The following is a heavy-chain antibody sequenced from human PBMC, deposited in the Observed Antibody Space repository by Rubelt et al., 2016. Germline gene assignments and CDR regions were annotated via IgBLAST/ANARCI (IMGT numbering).Heavy chain of an antibody. CDR3: ARDRTWLVPGLDAFGI. V-gene: IGHV1-18*01. CDR2: ISAYNGNT. CDR1: GYTFTSYG. D-gene: IGHD6-19*01. Sequence: QVQLVQSGAEVKKPGASVKVSCKASGYTFTSYGISWVRQAPGQGLEWMGWISAYNGNTNYAQKHEGRVTMTTDTSTSAADRKLRRLGSDDTAVYYCARDRTWLVPGLDAFGIWGQGTMVTVSS. J-gene: IGHJ3*02.